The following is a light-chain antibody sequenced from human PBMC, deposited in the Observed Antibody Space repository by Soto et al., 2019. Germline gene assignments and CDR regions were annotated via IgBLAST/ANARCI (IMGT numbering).Light chain of an antibody. Sequence: QSVLAQPASVSGSPGQSTIISCTGTSSDVGGYNYVSWYQQHPGKAPKFLIYEVDNRASGVSDRFSGSKSGNTASLTISGLQAEDEADYYSSSYTSSNTLVFGTGTKVTV. J-gene: IGLJ1*01. CDR2: EVD. CDR3: SSYTSSNTLV. CDR1: SSDVGGYNY. V-gene: IGLV2-14*01.